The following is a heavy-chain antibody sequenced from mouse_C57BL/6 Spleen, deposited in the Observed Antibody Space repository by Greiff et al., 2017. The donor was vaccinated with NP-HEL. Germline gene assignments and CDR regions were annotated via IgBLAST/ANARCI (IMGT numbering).Heavy chain of an antibody. D-gene: IGHD4-1*01. CDR3: AIWENWGSFAY. V-gene: IGHV1-69*01. Sequence: VQLQQSGAELVMPGASVKLSCKASGYTFTSYWMHWVKQRPGQGLEWIGEIDPSDSYTNYNQKFKGKSTLTVDKSSSTAYMQLSSLTSEDSAVYYCAIWENWGSFAYWGQGTLVTVSA. J-gene: IGHJ3*01. CDR2: IDPSDSYT. CDR1: GYTFTSYW.